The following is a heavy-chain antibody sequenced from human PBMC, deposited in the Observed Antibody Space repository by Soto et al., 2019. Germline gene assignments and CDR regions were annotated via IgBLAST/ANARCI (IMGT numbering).Heavy chain of an antibody. CDR3: ARGVVGTTLHDAFDI. J-gene: IGHJ3*02. V-gene: IGHV4-34*01. CDR1: GGSFSGYY. Sequence: PSETLSLTCAVYGGSFSGYYWSWIRQPPGKGLEWIGEINHSGSTNYNPSLKSRVTISVDTSKNHFSLSLRSVTAADTAVYYCARGVVGTTLHDAFDIWGQGTMVTVSS. D-gene: IGHD1-26*01. CDR2: INHSGST.